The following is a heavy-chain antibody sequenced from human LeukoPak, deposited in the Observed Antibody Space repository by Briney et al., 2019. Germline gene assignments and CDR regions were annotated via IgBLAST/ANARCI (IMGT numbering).Heavy chain of an antibody. CDR3: ARGPVNHYYDSSAYYYYFDY. CDR1: GGSFSGYY. CDR2: INHSGST. J-gene: IGHJ4*02. Sequence: SETLSLTCAVYGGSFSGYYWSWIRQPPGKGLEWIGEINHSGSTNYNPSLKSRVTISVDTPKNQFSLKLNSVTAADTAVYYCARGPVNHYYDSSAYYYYFDYWGQGTLVTVSS. D-gene: IGHD3-22*01. V-gene: IGHV4-34*01.